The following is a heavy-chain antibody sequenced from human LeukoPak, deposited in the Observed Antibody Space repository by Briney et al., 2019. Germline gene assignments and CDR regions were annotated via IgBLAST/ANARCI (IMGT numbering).Heavy chain of an antibody. CDR2: ISSSSSYI. D-gene: IGHD2-2*01. CDR3: AREGIKYQLLLDY. V-gene: IGHV3-21*01. J-gene: IGHJ4*02. Sequence: GGSLRLSCAASGFTFNTYTMSWVRQAPGKGLEWVSSISSSSSYIYYADSVKGRFTISRDNAKNSLYLQMNSLRAEDTAVYYCAREGIKYQLLLDYWGQGTLVTVSS. CDR1: GFTFNTYT.